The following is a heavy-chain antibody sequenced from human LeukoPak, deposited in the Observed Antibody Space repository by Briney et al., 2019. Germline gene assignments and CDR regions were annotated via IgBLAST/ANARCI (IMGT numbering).Heavy chain of an antibody. CDR3: ARHGGAWGYCSGGSCPILDY. D-gene: IGHD2-15*01. J-gene: IGHJ4*02. Sequence: SETLSLTCTVSGGSISSYYWSWIRQPPGKGLEWIGYIYYSGSTTYNPSLKSRVTISVDTSKNQFSLKLSSVTAADTAVYYCARHGGAWGYCSGGSCPILDYWGQGTLVTVSS. CDR1: GGSISSYY. V-gene: IGHV4-59*08. CDR2: IYYSGST.